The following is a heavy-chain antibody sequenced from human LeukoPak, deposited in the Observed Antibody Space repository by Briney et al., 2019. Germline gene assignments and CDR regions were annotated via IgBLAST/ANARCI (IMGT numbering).Heavy chain of an antibody. J-gene: IGHJ4*02. Sequence: ASVKVSCKASGYTFSSYYMHWVRQAPGQGLEWMGWISAYNGNTNYAQKLQGRVTMTTDTSTSTAYMKLRSLRSDDTAVYYCARAGYSSSEGVFDYWGQGTLVTVSS. V-gene: IGHV1-18*04. CDR3: ARAGYSSSEGVFDY. CDR1: GYTFSSYY. CDR2: ISAYNGNT. D-gene: IGHD6-6*01.